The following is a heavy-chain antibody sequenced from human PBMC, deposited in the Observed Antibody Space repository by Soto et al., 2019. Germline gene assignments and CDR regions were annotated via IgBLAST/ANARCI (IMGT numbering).Heavy chain of an antibody. CDR2: IFFTGAT. D-gene: IGHD3-10*01. CDR1: GESVTFGHHY. Sequence: QVQLQESGPGLVKPSGTLSLICIVSGESVTFGHHYWSWIRQPPGKGLEWIGHIFFTGATNYSPSLKSRVTMSVDSSKIQFSLNLTSVTAADSAIYYGAMARSDSAGSSLGRRLDVWGQGTTVTVSS. V-gene: IGHV4-61*01. CDR3: AMARSDSAGSSLGRRLDV. J-gene: IGHJ6*02.